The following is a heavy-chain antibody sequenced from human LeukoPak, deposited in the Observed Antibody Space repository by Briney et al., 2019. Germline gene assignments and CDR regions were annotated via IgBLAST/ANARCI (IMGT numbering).Heavy chain of an antibody. CDR3: AHNGVYCSSTSCYDY. CDR1: GFSLSTSGVG. V-gene: IGHV2-5*01. D-gene: IGHD2-2*01. J-gene: IGHJ4*02. Sequence: SGPTLVNPTQTLTLTCTFSGFSLSTSGVGVGWIRQPPGKALEWLALIYWNDDKRYSPSLKSRLTITKDTSKNQVVLTMTKMDPVDTATYYCAHNGVYCSSTSCYDYWGQGTLVTVSS. CDR2: IYWNDDK.